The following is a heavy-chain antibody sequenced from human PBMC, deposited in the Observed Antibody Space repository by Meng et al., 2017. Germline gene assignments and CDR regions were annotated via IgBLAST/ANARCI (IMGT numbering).Heavy chain of an antibody. J-gene: IGHJ5*02. CDR1: GESFSGNH. V-gene: IGHV4-34*01. D-gene: IGHD3-10*01. CDR2: INHSGST. Sequence: QRVVAELVAPSENWAPHCTFSGESFSGNHCSWLTQTQGKGLERIGEINHSGSTNYNPSLKRRVTISVDTSKNQSSLKLSSVTAADTAVYYCARKFTMVRGIYNWFDPWGQGTLVTVSS. CDR3: ARKFTMVRGIYNWFDP.